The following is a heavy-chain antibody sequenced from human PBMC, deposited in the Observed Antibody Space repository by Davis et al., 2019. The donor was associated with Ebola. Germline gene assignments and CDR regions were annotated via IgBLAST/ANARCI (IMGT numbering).Heavy chain of an antibody. J-gene: IGHJ5*02. Sequence: SETLSLTCAVYGGSFSGYYWSWIRQPPGKGLEWIGEINHSGSTNYNPSLKSRVTISVDTSKNQFSLKLSSVTAADTAVYYCARANYGDLFNPWGQGTLVTVSS. V-gene: IGHV4-34*01. CDR1: GGSFSGYY. D-gene: IGHD4-17*01. CDR3: ARANYGDLFNP. CDR2: INHSGST.